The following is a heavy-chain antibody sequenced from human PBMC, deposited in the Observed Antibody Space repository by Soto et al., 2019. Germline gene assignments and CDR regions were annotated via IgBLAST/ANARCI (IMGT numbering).Heavy chain of an antibody. J-gene: IGHJ4*02. V-gene: IGHV1-3*01. CDR3: ARGSNAGLDY. CDR1: GYTFRAYR. D-gene: IGHD4-4*01. Sequence: QVQVVQSGAEVNKPGASVKVSCKASGYTFRAYRMNWVRQAPGQRLEWMGWINGVNGNTEYSQTFQGRVTITRDTSASIAYMELSSLRPEDTAVYYCARGSNAGLDYWGQGTRVTVSS. CDR2: INGVNGNT.